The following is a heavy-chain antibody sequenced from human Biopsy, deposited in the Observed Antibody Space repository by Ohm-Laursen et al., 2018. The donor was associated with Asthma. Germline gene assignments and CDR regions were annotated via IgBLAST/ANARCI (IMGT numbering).Heavy chain of an antibody. Sequence: SQTLSLTCAVSGGSISSGGYWTWIRQPPGKCLEWIGYISHSGSTYYNPSLKSRVSISIDTSKNQFSLKLSSVTAADTAVYYCARAQDYYDSRGYYRSFDYWGQGTLVTVSS. CDR1: GGSISSGGY. CDR2: ISHSGST. D-gene: IGHD3-22*01. CDR3: ARAQDYYDSRGYYRSFDY. J-gene: IGHJ4*02. V-gene: IGHV4-30-2*05.